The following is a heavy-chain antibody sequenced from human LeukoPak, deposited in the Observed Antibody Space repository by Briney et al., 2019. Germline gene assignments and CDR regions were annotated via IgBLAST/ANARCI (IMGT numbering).Heavy chain of an antibody. J-gene: IGHJ4*02. Sequence: PSETLSLTCTVSGDSVSRSTYYWAWIRQPPGGWLQWIAHIHYNGYTYYNPSLKSGVTIYVDTSKNQFSLQLRSVTAADTAVYFCASRGQRGSYRYFDYWGQGTLVTVSS. D-gene: IGHD3-3*01. CDR2: IHYNGYT. CDR3: ASRGQRGSYRYFDY. CDR1: GDSVSRSTYY. V-gene: IGHV4-39*01.